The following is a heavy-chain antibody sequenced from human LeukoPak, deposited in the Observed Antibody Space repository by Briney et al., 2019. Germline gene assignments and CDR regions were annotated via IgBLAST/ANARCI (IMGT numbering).Heavy chain of an antibody. D-gene: IGHD3-22*01. Sequence: SETLSLTCTVSGYSISSGYYWGWIRQPPGKGLEWIGSIYHSGSTYYNPSLKSRVTISVDTSKNQFSLKLSSVTAADTAVYYCAGDDYYDSSGGIDYWGQGTLVTVSS. J-gene: IGHJ4*02. CDR3: AGDDYYDSSGGIDY. CDR2: IYHSGST. V-gene: IGHV4-38-2*02. CDR1: GYSISSGYY.